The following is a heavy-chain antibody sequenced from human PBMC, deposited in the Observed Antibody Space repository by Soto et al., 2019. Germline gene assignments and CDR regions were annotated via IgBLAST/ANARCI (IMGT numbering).Heavy chain of an antibody. CDR1: GYTFTSYG. V-gene: IGHV1-18*01. CDR2: ISAYNGNT. Sequence: QVQLVQYGAEVKKPGASVKVSCKSSGYTFTSYGIIWVRQAPGQGLEWMGWISAYNGNTNYAQKLQGRVTMTTDTSTSTAYMELRSLRSDDTALYYCARDLRPRWYCSGGSCYPSGYWGQGTLVTGSS. CDR3: ARDLRPRWYCSGGSCYPSGY. J-gene: IGHJ4*02. D-gene: IGHD2-15*01.